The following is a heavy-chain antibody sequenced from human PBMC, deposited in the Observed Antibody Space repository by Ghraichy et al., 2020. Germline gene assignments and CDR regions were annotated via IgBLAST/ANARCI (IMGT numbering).Heavy chain of an antibody. CDR1: GFTFSSSW. CDR2: MNQDGSQK. CDR3: ARDPSYGAVDY. V-gene: IGHV3-7*03. Sequence: GGSLRLSCVASGFTFSSSWMAWVRQAPGRGLEWVAGMNQDGSQKGHVDSVKGRFTNSRDNAKNSLYLQMNSLRDEDTAVYYCARDPSYGAVDYWGQGTLVTVSS. D-gene: IGHD4/OR15-4a*01. J-gene: IGHJ4*02.